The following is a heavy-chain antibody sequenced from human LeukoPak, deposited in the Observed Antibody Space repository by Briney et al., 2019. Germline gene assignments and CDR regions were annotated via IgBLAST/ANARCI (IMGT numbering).Heavy chain of an antibody. D-gene: IGHD1-14*01. CDR2: IYYSGST. CDR1: GGSISSYY. Sequence: PSETLSLTCTVSGGSISSYYWSWIRQPPGMGLEWIGYIYYSGSTNYNPSLKSRVTISVDTSKNQFSLKLSSVTAADTAVYYCARSAGINWFDPWGQGTLVTVSS. J-gene: IGHJ5*02. V-gene: IGHV4-59*01. CDR3: ARSAGINWFDP.